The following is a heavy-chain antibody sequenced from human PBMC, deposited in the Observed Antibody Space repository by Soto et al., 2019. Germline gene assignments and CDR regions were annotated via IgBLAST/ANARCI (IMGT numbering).Heavy chain of an antibody. D-gene: IGHD3-22*01. V-gene: IGHV2-5*02. CDR3: AHPLRGYYLFDY. J-gene: IGHJ4*02. CDR2: IYWDDDK. CDR1: GFSLSTSGVG. Sequence: QITLKESGPTLVKPTQTLTLTCTFSGFSLSTSGVGVGWIRQPPGKALEWLALIYWDDDKRYSPSLKSRLTIXKXXSKNPVVLTMTNMDPVDTATYYCAHPLRGYYLFDYWGQGTLVTVSS.